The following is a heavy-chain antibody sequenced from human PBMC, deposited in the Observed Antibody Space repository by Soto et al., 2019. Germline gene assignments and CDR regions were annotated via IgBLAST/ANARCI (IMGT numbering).Heavy chain of an antibody. CDR2: ISGSSGST. Sequence: EVQLLESGGGLVEPGGSLRLLCAASGFTFSSYAMSWVRQAPGKGLEWVSAISGSSGSTYYADSVKGRFTISRDNSKNTLYLQMNSMRAEDTAVYYGAKDRDDYGDYDYQFDPWGQGTLVTVSS. J-gene: IGHJ5*02. CDR1: GFTFSSYA. CDR3: AKDRDDYGDYDYQFDP. D-gene: IGHD4-17*01. V-gene: IGHV3-23*01.